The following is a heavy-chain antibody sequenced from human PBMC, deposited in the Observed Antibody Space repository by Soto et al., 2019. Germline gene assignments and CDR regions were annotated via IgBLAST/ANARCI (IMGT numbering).Heavy chain of an antibody. Sequence: ASVKVSCKASGYTFTSYGISWVRQAPGQGLEWMGWISAYNGNTNYAQKLQGRVTMTTDTSTSTAYMELRSLRSDDTAVYYCARVLIVVVVAATTPGGDYWGQGTLVTVSS. J-gene: IGHJ4*02. D-gene: IGHD2-15*01. CDR2: ISAYNGNT. V-gene: IGHV1-18*01. CDR3: ARVLIVVVVAATTPGGDY. CDR1: GYTFTSYG.